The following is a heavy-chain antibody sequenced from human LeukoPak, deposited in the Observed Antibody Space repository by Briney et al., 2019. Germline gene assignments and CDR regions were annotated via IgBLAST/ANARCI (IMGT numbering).Heavy chain of an antibody. CDR1: GFAFSTYG. D-gene: IGHD4-17*01. CDR3: AKDPNGDYIGAFDF. CDR2: IPYDGRNE. Sequence: GGSLRLSCAASGFAFSTYGMHWVRQAPGKGLEWVAFIPYDGRNEKCADSVKGRFTFSRDNSKNTLYLQMSSLRAEDTAVYYRAKDPNGDYIGAFDFWGQGTMVTVSS. V-gene: IGHV3-30*02. J-gene: IGHJ3*01.